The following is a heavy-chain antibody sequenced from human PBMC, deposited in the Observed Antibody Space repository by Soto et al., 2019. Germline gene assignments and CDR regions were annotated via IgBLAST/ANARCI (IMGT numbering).Heavy chain of an antibody. D-gene: IGHD5-18*01. CDR2: ISHSGST. V-gene: IGHV4-31*03. Sequence: SEMLSLTCTVSGGSISSAAYYWSWIRQHPGKGLEWIGYISHSGSTYYTPSLKSRVIISADTSKNQFSVNLTSVTAADTAVYYCAREYTYGSNFFDCWGQGALVTVSS. J-gene: IGHJ4*02. CDR1: GGSISSAAYY. CDR3: AREYTYGSNFFDC.